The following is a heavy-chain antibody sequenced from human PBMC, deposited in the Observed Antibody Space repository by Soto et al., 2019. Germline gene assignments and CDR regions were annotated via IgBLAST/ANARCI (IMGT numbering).Heavy chain of an antibody. V-gene: IGHV1-18*01. J-gene: IGHJ4*02. CDR1: GYAFTTYG. D-gene: IGHD3-10*01. Sequence: QVHRVQSGAEVKKPGASVKVSCKGSGYAFTTYGITWVRQAPGQGREWMGWISAHNGNTNYAQKLQGRVTVTRDTSTSTAYMELRSLRSDDTAVYYCARGRYGEYWGQGALVTVSS. CDR2: ISAHNGNT. CDR3: ARGRYGEY.